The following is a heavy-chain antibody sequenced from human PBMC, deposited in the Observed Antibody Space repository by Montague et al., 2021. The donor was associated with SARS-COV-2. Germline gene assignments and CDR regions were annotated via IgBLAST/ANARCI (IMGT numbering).Heavy chain of an antibody. CDR2: IYTSGST. CDR1: GGSISSGSYY. CDR3: AREIGLVTIFGVVTISGWFDP. J-gene: IGHJ5*02. V-gene: IGHV4-61*02. Sequence: TLSLTCTVFGGSISSGSYYWSWVRQPAGKGLEWIGRIYTSGSTNYNPSLKSRVTISVDTSKNQFSLKLSSVTAADTAVYYCAREIGLVTIFGVVTISGWFDPWDQGTLVTVSS. D-gene: IGHD3-3*01.